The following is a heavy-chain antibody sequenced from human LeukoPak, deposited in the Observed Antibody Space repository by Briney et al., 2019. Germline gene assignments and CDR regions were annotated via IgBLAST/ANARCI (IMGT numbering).Heavy chain of an antibody. CDR1: GYTFTSYA. CDR2: MNAGNGNT. V-gene: IGHV1-3*01. D-gene: IGHD4-17*01. CDR3: ASDYGDYANYYYGIDV. J-gene: IGHJ6*02. Sequence: ASVKVSCKASGYTFTSYAMHWVRQAPGQRLEWMGWMNAGNGNTKYSQKFQGRVTITRDTSASTAYMELSSLRSEDTAVYYCASDYGDYANYYYGIDVWGQGTTVTVSS.